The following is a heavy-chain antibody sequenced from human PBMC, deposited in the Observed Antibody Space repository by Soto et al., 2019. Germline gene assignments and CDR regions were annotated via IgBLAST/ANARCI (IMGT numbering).Heavy chain of an antibody. Sequence: GGSLRLSCAASGFTFSSYAMSWVRQAPGKGLEWVSAISGSGGSTYYADSVKGRFTISRDNSKNTLYLQMNSLRAEDTAVYYCAKGPSYYDFWSGANWFDPWGQGTLVTVSS. D-gene: IGHD3-3*01. CDR3: AKGPSYYDFWSGANWFDP. CDR1: GFTFSSYA. V-gene: IGHV3-23*01. J-gene: IGHJ5*02. CDR2: ISGSGGST.